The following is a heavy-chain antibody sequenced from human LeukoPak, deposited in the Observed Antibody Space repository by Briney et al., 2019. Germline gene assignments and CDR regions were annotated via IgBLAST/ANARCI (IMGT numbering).Heavy chain of an antibody. CDR2: INPNSGGT. CDR3: ARGGRVYGGNPKYYFDY. D-gene: IGHD4-23*01. CDR1: GYTFTGYY. Sequence: ASVKVSCKASGYTFTGYYMHWVRQAPGQGLEWMGWINPNSGGTNYAQKFQGRVTMTRDTSISTAYMELSRLGSDDTAVHYCARGGRVYGGNPKYYFDYWGQGTLVTVSS. V-gene: IGHV1-2*02. J-gene: IGHJ4*02.